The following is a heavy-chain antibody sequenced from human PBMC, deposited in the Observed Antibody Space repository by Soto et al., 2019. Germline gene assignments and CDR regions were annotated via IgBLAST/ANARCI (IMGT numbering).Heavy chain of an antibody. Sequence: GASVKVSCKASGYTFTSYGISWVRQAPGQGLEWMGWISAYNGNTNYAQKLQGRVTMTTDTSTSTAYMELRSLRSDDTAVYYCASGRDYGSGSYYSDFDYWGQGTQVTAPQ. D-gene: IGHD3-10*01. J-gene: IGHJ4*02. V-gene: IGHV1-18*01. CDR2: ISAYNGNT. CDR3: ASGRDYGSGSYYSDFDY. CDR1: GYTFTSYG.